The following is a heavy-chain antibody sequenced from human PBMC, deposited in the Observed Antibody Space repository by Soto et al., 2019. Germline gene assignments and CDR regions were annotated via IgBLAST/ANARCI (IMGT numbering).Heavy chain of an antibody. Sequence: QVQLLESGPGLVKPSQTLSLTCSVSGDSISNLDYLWAWIRQPPGQALEYIGYIYKSATTYYNPSFLSRVAISVDTSKSQFPLNVTSVTAADTAVYFCARGRYCLTGRGFPNWFDSWGQGALVTVSS. V-gene: IGHV4-30-4*01. CDR2: IYKSATT. J-gene: IGHJ5*01. CDR3: ARGRYCLTGRGFPNWFDS. D-gene: IGHD7-27*01. CDR1: GDSISNLDYL.